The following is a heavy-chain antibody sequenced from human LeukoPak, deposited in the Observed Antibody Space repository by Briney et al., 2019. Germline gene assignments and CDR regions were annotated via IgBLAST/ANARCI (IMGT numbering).Heavy chain of an antibody. V-gene: IGHV3-48*03. J-gene: IGHJ4*02. D-gene: IGHD3-22*01. CDR1: GFTFSSYE. Sequence: GGSLRLSCAASGFTFSSYEMNWVRQAPGKGLEWVSYISSSDSTTYYADSVKGRFTISRDNAMNSLYLQMNSLRVEDTAVYYCARVLYDSSSYYLNYFDYWGQGTLVTVSS. CDR3: ARVLYDSSSYYLNYFDY. CDR2: ISSSDSTT.